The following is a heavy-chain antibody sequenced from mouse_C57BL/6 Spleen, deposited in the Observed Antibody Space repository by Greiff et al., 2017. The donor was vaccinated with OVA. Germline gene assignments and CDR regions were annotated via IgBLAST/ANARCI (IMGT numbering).Heavy chain of an antibody. D-gene: IGHD1-1*01. J-gene: IGHJ3*01. CDR2: INPNNGGT. V-gene: IGHV1-22*01. CDR1: GYTFTDYN. CDR3: APFITTVVA. Sequence: VQLQQSGPELVKPGASVKMSCKASGYTFTDYNMHWVKQSHGKSLEWIGYINPNNGGTSYNQKFKGKATLTVDKSSSTAYMQLSSLTSEDSAVYYCAPFITTVVAWGQGTLVTVSA.